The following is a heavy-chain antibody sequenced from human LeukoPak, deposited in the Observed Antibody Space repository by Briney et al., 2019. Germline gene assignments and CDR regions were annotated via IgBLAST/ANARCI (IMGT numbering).Heavy chain of an antibody. J-gene: IGHJ4*02. D-gene: IGHD1-26*01. CDR2: ISSSSSYI. Sequence: GGSLRLSCAASGFTFSSYSMNWVRQAPGKGLEWVSSISSSSSYIYYADSVKGRFTISRDNSKNTLYLQMNSLRAEDTAVYYCAKDRWKLLNFFDYWGQGTLVTVSS. CDR1: GFTFSSYS. CDR3: AKDRWKLLNFFDY. V-gene: IGHV3-21*01.